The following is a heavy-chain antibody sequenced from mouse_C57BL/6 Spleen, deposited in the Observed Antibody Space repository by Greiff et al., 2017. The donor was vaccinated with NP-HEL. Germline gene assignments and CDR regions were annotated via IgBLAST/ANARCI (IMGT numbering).Heavy chain of an antibody. CDR3: ARRIYDGYHRYFDV. CDR1: GYTFTSYW. CDR2: INPSNGGT. V-gene: IGHV1-53*01. D-gene: IGHD2-3*01. J-gene: IGHJ1*03. Sequence: QVQLQQPGTELVKPGASVKLSCKASGYTFTSYWMHWVKQRPGQGLEWIGNINPSNGGTNYNEKFKSKATLTADKSSSTAYMQLSSLTSEDAAVYYCARRIYDGYHRYFDVWGTGTTVTVSS.